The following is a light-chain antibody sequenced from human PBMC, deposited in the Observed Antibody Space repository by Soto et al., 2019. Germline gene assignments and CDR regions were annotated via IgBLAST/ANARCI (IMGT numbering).Light chain of an antibody. J-gene: IGLJ1*01. Sequence: QSVLTQPPSVSGAPGQRVTISCSGSSSNTGAGYDVHWYQHLPGTAPKLLIFGNSHRPSGVPDRFSGSKSGTSASLAITGLQAEDEADYYCQSYDSSLSGYVFGTGTKLTVL. CDR1: SSNTGAGYD. V-gene: IGLV1-40*01. CDR3: QSYDSSLSGYV. CDR2: GNS.